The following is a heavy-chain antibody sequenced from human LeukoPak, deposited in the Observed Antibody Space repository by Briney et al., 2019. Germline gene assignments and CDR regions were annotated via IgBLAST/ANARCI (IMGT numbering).Heavy chain of an antibody. Sequence: KPSETLSLTCTVSGGSISSSSYYWGWIRQPPGKGLEWIGSIYYSGSTYYNPSLKSRVTISVDTSKNQFSLKLSSVTAADTAVYYCARIRITMIVVVIDYWGQGTLVTVSS. CDR1: GGSISSSSYY. CDR2: IYYSGST. CDR3: ARIRITMIVVVIDY. J-gene: IGHJ4*02. D-gene: IGHD3-22*01. V-gene: IGHV4-39*07.